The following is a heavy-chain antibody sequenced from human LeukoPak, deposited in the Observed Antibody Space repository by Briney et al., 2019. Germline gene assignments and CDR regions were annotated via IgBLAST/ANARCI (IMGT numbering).Heavy chain of an antibody. D-gene: IGHD3-3*01. CDR3: ARDDALRGIDY. Sequence: PGRSLRLSCAASGFTFSSYDMHWVRQATGKGLEWVSAIGTAGDTYYPGSVKGRFTISRENAKNSLYLQMNSLRAGDTAVYYCARDDALRGIDYWGQGTLVTVSS. J-gene: IGHJ4*02. V-gene: IGHV3-13*01. CDR2: IGTAGDT. CDR1: GFTFSSYD.